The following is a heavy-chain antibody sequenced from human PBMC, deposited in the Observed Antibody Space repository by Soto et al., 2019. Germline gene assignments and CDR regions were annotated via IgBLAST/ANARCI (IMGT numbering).Heavy chain of an antibody. D-gene: IGHD3-10*01. CDR3: ARSYGSGSPFDY. CDR2: INPNSGGT. J-gene: IGHJ4*02. Sequence: GASVKVSCQASGYPFTGYYMPRVRQAPGQGLEWMGWINPNSGGTNYAQKFQGWVTMTRDTSISTAYMELSRLRSDDTAVYYCARSYGSGSPFDYWGQGTLVTVSS. V-gene: IGHV1-2*04. CDR1: GYPFTGYY.